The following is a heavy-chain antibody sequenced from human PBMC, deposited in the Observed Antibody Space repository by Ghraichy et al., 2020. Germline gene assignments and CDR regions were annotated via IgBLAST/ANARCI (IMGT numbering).Heavy chain of an antibody. J-gene: IGHJ3*02. CDR1: GYTFTGYY. V-gene: IGHV1-2*04. D-gene: IGHD6-13*01. CDR3: AGGPVGSSSWFSILGGAFDI. Sequence: ASVKVSCKASGYTFTGYYMHWVRQAPGQGLEWMGWINPNSGGTNYAQKFQGWVTMTRDTSISTAYMELSRLRSDDTAVYYCAGGPVGSSSWFSILGGAFDIWGQGTMVTVSS. CDR2: INPNSGGT.